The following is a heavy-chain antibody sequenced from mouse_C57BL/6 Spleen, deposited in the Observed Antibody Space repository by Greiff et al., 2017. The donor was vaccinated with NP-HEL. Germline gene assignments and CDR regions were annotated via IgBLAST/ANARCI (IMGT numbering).Heavy chain of an antibody. D-gene: IGHD1-1*01. CDR1: GYTFTSYW. J-gene: IGHJ3*01. CDR3: ARGYYGSSYDWFAY. Sequence: QVQLQQPGAELVKPGASVKLSCKASGYTFTSYWLQWVKQRPGQGLEWIGELDPSDSYTNYNQKFKGKATLTVDTSSSTAYMQLSSLTSEDSAVYYCARGYYGSSYDWFAYWGQGTLVTVSA. V-gene: IGHV1-50*01. CDR2: LDPSDSYT.